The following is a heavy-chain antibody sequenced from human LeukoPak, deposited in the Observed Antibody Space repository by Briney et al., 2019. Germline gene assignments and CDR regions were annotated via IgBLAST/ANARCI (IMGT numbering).Heavy chain of an antibody. Sequence: ASVKVSCKASGYTFTGYYMHWVRQAPGQGLEWMGWINPNSGGTNYAQKFQGRVTMTRDTSISTAYMELSRLRSDDTAVYYCARSRRVTGYCSGGSCYSSHPYNWFDPWGQGTLVTVSS. D-gene: IGHD2-15*01. CDR3: ARSRRVTGYCSGGSCYSSHPYNWFDP. J-gene: IGHJ5*02. V-gene: IGHV1-2*02. CDR2: INPNSGGT. CDR1: GYTFTGYY.